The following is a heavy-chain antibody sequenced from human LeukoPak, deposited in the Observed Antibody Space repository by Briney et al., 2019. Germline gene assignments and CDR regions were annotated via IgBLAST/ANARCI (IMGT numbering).Heavy chain of an antibody. CDR3: ARGGYSTSWLEYFQH. CDR2: IWYDGSNK. D-gene: IGHD6-13*01. Sequence: PGRSLRLSCAASGFTFSTYGMHWVRQAPGKGLEWVAVIWYDGSNKYYADSVKDRFTISRDNSKNTLYLQMNSLTAEDTAVYYCARGGYSTSWLEYFQHWGQGTLVTVSS. J-gene: IGHJ1*01. CDR1: GFTFSTYG. V-gene: IGHV3-33*01.